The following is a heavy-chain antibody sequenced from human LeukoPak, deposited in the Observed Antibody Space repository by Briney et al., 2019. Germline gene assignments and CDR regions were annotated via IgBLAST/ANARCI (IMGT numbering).Heavy chain of an antibody. CDR2: ISSSGSTI. D-gene: IGHD5-18*01. V-gene: IGHV3-11*01. Sequence: PGGSLRLSCAASGFTFSDYYMSWIRQTPGKGLEWVSYISSSGSTIYYAGSVKGRFTISRDNAKNSLYLQMNSLRAEDTAVYYCARDLGTAMVNTYYYGMDVWGQGTTVTVSS. CDR1: GFTFSDYY. J-gene: IGHJ6*02. CDR3: ARDLGTAMVNTYYYGMDV.